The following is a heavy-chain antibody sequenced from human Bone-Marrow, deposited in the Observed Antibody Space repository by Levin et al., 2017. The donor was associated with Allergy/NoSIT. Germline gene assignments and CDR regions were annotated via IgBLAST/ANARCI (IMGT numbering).Heavy chain of an antibody. Sequence: NPGESLKISCKGSGYSFTSYWIGWVRQMPGKGLEWMGIIYPGDSDTRYSPSFQGQVTISADKSISTAYLQWSSLKASDTAMYYCARSSSIAAAVDYFDYWGQGTLVTVSS. V-gene: IGHV5-51*01. CDR1: GYSFTSYW. CDR2: IYPGDSDT. CDR3: ARSSSIAAAVDYFDY. J-gene: IGHJ4*02. D-gene: IGHD6-13*01.